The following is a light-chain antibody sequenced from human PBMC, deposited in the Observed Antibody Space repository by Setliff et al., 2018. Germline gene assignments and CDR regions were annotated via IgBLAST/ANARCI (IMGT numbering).Light chain of an antibody. CDR2: EVT. CDR1: SGDVFGYNY. CDR3: AAWDDSLRGYV. J-gene: IGLJ1*01. V-gene: IGLV2-8*01. Sequence: QSVLTQPPSASGSPGQSVTISCTGTSGDVFGYNYVSWYQQHPGKAPKLMIYEVTKRPSGVPDRFSGSKSGTSASLAISGLRSDDEADYYCAAWDDSLRGYVFGSGTKVTVL.